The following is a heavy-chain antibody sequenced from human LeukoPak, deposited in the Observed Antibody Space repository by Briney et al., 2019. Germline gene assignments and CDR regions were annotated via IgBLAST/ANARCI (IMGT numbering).Heavy chain of an antibody. CDR3: ARGAPYSSSWYSSSNWFDP. V-gene: IGHV1-2*02. CDR2: INPNSGGT. Sequence: GASVKVSCKASGGTFSSYAISWVRQAPGQGLEWMGWINPNSGGTNYAQKFQGRVTMTRDTSISTAYMELSRLRSDDTAVYYCARGAPYSSSWYSSSNWFDPWGQGTLVTVSS. D-gene: IGHD6-13*01. J-gene: IGHJ5*02. CDR1: GGTFSSYA.